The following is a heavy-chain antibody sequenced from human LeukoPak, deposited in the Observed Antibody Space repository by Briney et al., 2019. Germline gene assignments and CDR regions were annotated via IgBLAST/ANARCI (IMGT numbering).Heavy chain of an antibody. CDR1: GGSISSGDYY. CDR3: AREGKLRFLGDRRIDP. V-gene: IGHV4-30-4*08. D-gene: IGHD3-3*01. Sequence: PSETLSLTCTVSGGSISSGDYYWSWIRQPPGKGLDWIGYIYYSGSTYYNPSLKSRVTISVDTSKNQFSLKLSSVTAADTAVYYCAREGKLRFLGDRRIDPWGQGTLVTVSS. J-gene: IGHJ5*02. CDR2: IYYSGST.